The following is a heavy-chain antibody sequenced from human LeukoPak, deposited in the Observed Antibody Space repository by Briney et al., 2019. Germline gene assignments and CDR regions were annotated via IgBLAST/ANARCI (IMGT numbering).Heavy chain of an antibody. CDR3: AKTLNPSPRVDYYYYGMDV. CDR2: ISGSGGST. CDR1: GFTFSSYA. Sequence: GASLRLSCAASGFTFSSYAMSWVRQPPGKGLEWVSAISGSGGSTYYADSVKGRFTISRDNSKNTLYLQMNSLRAEDTAVYYCAKTLNPSPRVDYYYYGMDVWGQGTTVTVSS. J-gene: IGHJ6*01. V-gene: IGHV3-23*01.